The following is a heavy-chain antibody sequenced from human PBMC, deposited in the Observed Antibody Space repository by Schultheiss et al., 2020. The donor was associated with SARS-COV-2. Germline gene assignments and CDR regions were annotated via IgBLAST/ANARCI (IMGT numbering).Heavy chain of an antibody. CDR2: ISGSGGST. CDR1: GFTFSSYA. CDR3: AKPRDYGDYPLYFDY. D-gene: IGHD4-17*01. Sequence: GGSLRLSCAASGFTFSSYAMSWVRQAPGKGLEWVSAISGSGGSTYYADPVKGRFTISRDNSKNTLYLQMNSLRAEDTAVYYCAKPRDYGDYPLYFDYWGQGTLVTVSS. J-gene: IGHJ4*02. V-gene: IGHV3-23*01.